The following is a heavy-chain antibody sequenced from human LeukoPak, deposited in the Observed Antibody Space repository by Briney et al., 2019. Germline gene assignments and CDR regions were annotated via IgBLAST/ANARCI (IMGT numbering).Heavy chain of an antibody. Sequence: SETLSLTCTVSGGSISSSSYYWGWIRQPPGKGLEWIGSIYYSGSTYCNPSLKSRVTISVDTPKNQFSLKLSSVTAADTAVYYCARAVVYYYVSSGHDYWGQGTLGTVSS. CDR2: IYYSGST. J-gene: IGHJ4*02. CDR1: GGSISSSSYY. D-gene: IGHD3-22*01. CDR3: ARAVVYYYVSSGHDY. V-gene: IGHV4-39*01.